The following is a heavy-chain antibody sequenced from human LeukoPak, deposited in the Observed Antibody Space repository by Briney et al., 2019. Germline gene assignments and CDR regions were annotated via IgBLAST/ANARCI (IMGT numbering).Heavy chain of an antibody. V-gene: IGHV3-64*01. J-gene: IGHJ4*02. CDR1: GYTFSDYG. CDR2: ISSNGGST. Sequence: GGSLRLSCEASGYTFSDYGMHWVRQAPGKGLEYVSAISSNGGSTYYANSVKGRFTISRDNSKNTLYLQMGSLRAEDMAVYYCARVAGADWGQGTLVTVSS. CDR3: ARVAGAD. D-gene: IGHD3-16*01.